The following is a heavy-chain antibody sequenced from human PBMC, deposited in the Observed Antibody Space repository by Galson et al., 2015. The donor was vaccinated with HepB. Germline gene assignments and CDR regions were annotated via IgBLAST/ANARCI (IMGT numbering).Heavy chain of an antibody. V-gene: IGHV3-30-3*01. CDR3: ARAKVRGLNALAY. CDR2: ISSDAGNI. Sequence: SLRLSCAASGFTFNTYTIHWVRHLPGKGLEWVALISSDAGNIHYADSVKGRFTVSRDNSKDSAYLQMDSLGAEDTGLYYCARAKVRGLNALAYWGQGTLVTVSS. D-gene: IGHD3-10*01. J-gene: IGHJ4*02. CDR1: GFTFNTYT.